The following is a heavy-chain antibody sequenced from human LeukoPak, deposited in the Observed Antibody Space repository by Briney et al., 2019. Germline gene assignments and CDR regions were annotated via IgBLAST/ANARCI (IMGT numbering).Heavy chain of an antibody. V-gene: IGHV3-21*01. J-gene: IGHJ4*02. CDR1: GFTFSSYG. CDR2: ISSSSSYI. D-gene: IGHD3-16*02. CDR3: ASMGGYYDYVWGSYRSDY. Sequence: GRSLRLSCAASGFTFSSYGMNWVRQAPGKGLEWVSSISSSSSYICYADSVKGRSTISRDNAKNSLYLQMNSLRAEDTAVYYCASMGGYYDYVWGSYRSDYWGQGTLVTVSS.